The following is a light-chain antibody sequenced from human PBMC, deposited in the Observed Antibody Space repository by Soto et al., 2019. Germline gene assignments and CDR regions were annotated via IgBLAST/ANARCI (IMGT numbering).Light chain of an antibody. CDR3: QQLNSYPLT. J-gene: IGKJ4*01. Sequence: IQLTQSPSSLSASVGDRGTIACWASQGISTYLAWYQQEPGKAPKLLIYAAPTLQSGVPSRFSGSGSGTEFTLTISSLQPEDFATYYCQQLNSYPLTFGGGTKVDIK. V-gene: IGKV1-9*01. CDR2: AAP. CDR1: QGISTY.